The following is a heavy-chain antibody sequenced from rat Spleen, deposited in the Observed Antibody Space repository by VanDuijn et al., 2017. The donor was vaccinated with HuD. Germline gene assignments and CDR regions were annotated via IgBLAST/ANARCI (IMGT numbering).Heavy chain of an antibody. CDR1: GFTFSDYG. J-gene: IGHJ3*01. Sequence: EVQLVESGGGLVQPGKSLKLSCAASGFTFSDYGMAWVRQAPTKGLEWVATISYGGADTYYRDSVKGRFTISRDDAKNTQSLQMDSLRSEDTATYYCTIAFAYWGQGTLVTVSS. CDR3: TIAFAY. V-gene: IGHV5-29*01. CDR2: ISYGGADT.